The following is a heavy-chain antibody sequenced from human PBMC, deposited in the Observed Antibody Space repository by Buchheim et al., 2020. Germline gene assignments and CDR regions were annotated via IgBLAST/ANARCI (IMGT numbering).Heavy chain of an antibody. Sequence: QVTLKESGPALVKPTQTLTLTCTFSGFSLSTSGMRVSWIRQPPGKALEWLARIDWDDDKFYSTSLKTRLTISKDPSKNQMVLTMTNLDPVDTATYYCARIDSSGYYIDYWGQGTL. J-gene: IGHJ4*02. CDR2: IDWDDDK. CDR3: ARIDSSGYYIDY. D-gene: IGHD3-22*01. CDR1: GFSLSTSGMR. V-gene: IGHV2-70*04.